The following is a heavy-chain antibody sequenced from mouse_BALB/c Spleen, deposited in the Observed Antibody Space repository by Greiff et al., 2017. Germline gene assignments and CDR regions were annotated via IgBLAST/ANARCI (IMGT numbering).Heavy chain of an antibody. CDR2: IWAGGST. CDR1: GFSLTSYG. CDR3: ARDPPYYGNWFAY. V-gene: IGHV2-9*02. D-gene: IGHD2-10*01. J-gene: IGHJ3*01. Sequence: QVQLQQSGPGLVAPSQSLSITCTVSGFSLTSYGVHWVRQPPGKGLEWLGVIWAGGSTNYNSALMSRLSISKDNSKSQVFLKMNSLQTDDTAMYYCARDPPYYGNWFAYWGQGTLVTVSA.